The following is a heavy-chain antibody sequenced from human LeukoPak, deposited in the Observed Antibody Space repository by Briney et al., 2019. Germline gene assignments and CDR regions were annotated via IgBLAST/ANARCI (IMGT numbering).Heavy chain of an antibody. CDR1: GGTFSSYA. CDR2: IIPIFGTA. J-gene: IGHJ5*02. CDR3: ATHMANSDYYDSSGYYYWFDP. V-gene: IGHV1-69*05. D-gene: IGHD3-22*01. Sequence: ASVKVSFKASGGTFSSYAISWVRQATGQGLEWMGGIIPIFGTANYAQKFQGRVTITTDESTSTAYMELSSLRSEDTAVYYCATHMANSDYYDSSGYYYWFDPWGQGTLVTVSS.